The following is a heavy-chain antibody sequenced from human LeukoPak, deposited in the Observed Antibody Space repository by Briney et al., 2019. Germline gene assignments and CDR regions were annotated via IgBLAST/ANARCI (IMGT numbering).Heavy chain of an antibody. CDR1: GFTFSSYA. CDR2: ISGSGGST. V-gene: IGHV3-23*01. D-gene: IGHD2-2*01. J-gene: IGHJ4*02. Sequence: GGSLRLSCAASGFTFSSYAMSWVRQAPGKGLEWVSAISGSGGSTYYADSVKGRFTISRDNSKNTLYLQMNSLRAEDTAVYYCVKRGYCSSTSCYVGTNDYWGQGTLVTVSS. CDR3: VKRGYCSSTSCYVGTNDY.